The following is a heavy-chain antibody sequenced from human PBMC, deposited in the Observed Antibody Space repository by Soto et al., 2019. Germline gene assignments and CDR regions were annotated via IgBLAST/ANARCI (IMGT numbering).Heavy chain of an antibody. V-gene: IGHV4-59*01. Sequence: QVQLQESGPGPVKPSETLSLTCTVSGGSISSYYWSWIRQPPGKGLEWIGYIYYSGSTNYNPSLKSRVTISVDTSKNQFSLKLSSVTAADTAVYYCARVTVGATKDWYFDLWGRGTLVTVSS. D-gene: IGHD1-26*01. CDR2: IYYSGST. J-gene: IGHJ2*01. CDR1: GGSISSYY. CDR3: ARVTVGATKDWYFDL.